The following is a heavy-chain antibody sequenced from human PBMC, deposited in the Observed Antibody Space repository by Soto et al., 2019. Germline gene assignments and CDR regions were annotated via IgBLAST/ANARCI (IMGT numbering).Heavy chain of an antibody. Sequence: SLRLSCAASGFTFDDYAMHWVRQAPGKGLEWVSGISWNSGSIGYADSVKGRFTISRDNAKNSLYLQMNSLRAEDTALYYCAKSDYIWGSYRYTRNYFDYWGQGTLVTVSS. CDR3: AKSDYIWGSYRYTRNYFDY. V-gene: IGHV3-9*01. D-gene: IGHD3-16*02. CDR2: ISWNSGSI. CDR1: GFTFDDYA. J-gene: IGHJ4*02.